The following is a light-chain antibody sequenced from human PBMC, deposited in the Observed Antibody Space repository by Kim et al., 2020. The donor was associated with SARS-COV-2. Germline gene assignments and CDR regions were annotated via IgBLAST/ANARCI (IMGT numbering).Light chain of an antibody. J-gene: IGKJ3*01. CDR2: DAS. CDR3: QQRSNWPPFFT. Sequence: PGDRATLSGRASQRVSSYLAWYQQKPGQAPRLLIYDASNRATGIPARFSGSGSGTDFTLTISSLEPEDFAVYYCQQRSNWPPFFTFGPGTKVDIK. V-gene: IGKV3-11*01. CDR1: QRVSSY.